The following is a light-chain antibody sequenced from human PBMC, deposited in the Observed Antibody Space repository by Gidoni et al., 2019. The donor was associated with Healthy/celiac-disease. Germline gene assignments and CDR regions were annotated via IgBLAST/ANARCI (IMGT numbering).Light chain of an antibody. Sequence: DIQMTQSPSTLSASVGDRVTITCRASQSISSWLAWYQQKPGKAPKLLIYKASSLESGVPSRFSGSGSGTECTRTISSLQPEDFATYYCQQYNSYSYTFGQGTKLEIK. J-gene: IGKJ2*01. CDR1: QSISSW. CDR2: KAS. V-gene: IGKV1-5*03. CDR3: QQYNSYSYT.